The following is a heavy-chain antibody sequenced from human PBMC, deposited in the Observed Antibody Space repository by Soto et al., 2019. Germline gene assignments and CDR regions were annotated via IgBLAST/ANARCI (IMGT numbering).Heavy chain of an antibody. CDR1: GGSFSGYY. CDR2: INHSGST. D-gene: IGHD3-10*01. J-gene: IGHJ6*03. V-gene: IGHV4-34*01. CDR3: ARVGLYYYGSGSQNYYSMDV. Sequence: SETLSLTCAVYGGSFSGYYWSWIRQPPGKGLEWIGEINHSGSTNYNPSLKSRVTISVDTSKNQFSLKLSSVTASDTAVYYCARVGLYYYGSGSQNYYSMDVWGKGTTVTVSS.